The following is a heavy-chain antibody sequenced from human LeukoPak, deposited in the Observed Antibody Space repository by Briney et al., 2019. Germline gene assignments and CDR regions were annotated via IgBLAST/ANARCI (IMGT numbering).Heavy chain of an antibody. D-gene: IGHD1-26*01. V-gene: IGHV4-59*01. J-gene: IGHJ6*02. CDR1: DGSINSYY. Sequence: SETLSLTCSVSDGSINSYYWNWIRRPPGKGLEWHGYIYYNGNTNYSPSLKSRVTMSVDTSKNLFSLKVSSVTAADTAVYYCARGRSNYFGMDVWGQGTTVTVSS. CDR2: IYYNGNT. CDR3: ARGRSNYFGMDV.